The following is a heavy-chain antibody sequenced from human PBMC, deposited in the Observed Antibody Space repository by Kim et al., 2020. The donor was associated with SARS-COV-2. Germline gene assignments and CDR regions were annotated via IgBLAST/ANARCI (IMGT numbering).Heavy chain of an antibody. J-gene: IGHJ6*02. CDR3: VKGVGVWGGYGVHV. V-gene: IGHV3-64D*06. Sequence: ADTVKGRLTISRDNSEDTLYLQMSSVRAEDTAVFYCVKGVGVWGGYGVHVWGQGTTVAVSS. D-gene: IGHD2-21*01.